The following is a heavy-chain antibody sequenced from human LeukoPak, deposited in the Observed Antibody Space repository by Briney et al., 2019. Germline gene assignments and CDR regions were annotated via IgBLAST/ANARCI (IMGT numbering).Heavy chain of an antibody. Sequence: PGGSLRLSCVASGFTLRSYVMNWVRQTPGKGLEWVSRISGSGDSTFYADSVKGRFSISRDNSKNTLYLQVNGLRTEDTAVYYCAKDDGGSYYIYYYYMDVWGKGTTVTISS. V-gene: IGHV3-23*01. CDR2: ISGSGDST. J-gene: IGHJ6*03. CDR3: AKDDGGSYYIYYYYMDV. D-gene: IGHD1-26*01. CDR1: GFTLRSYV.